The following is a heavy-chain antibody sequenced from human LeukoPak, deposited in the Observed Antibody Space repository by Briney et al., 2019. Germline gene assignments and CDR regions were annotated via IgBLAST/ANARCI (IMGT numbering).Heavy chain of an antibody. Sequence: ASVKVSCKASGYTFTSYYMHWVRQAPGQGLEWMGIINPSGGSTSYAQKFQGRVTTTRDTSTSTVYMELSSLRSEDTAVYYCASRVAGTGGLDYWGQGTLVTVSS. CDR2: INPSGGST. CDR3: ASRVAGTGGLDY. CDR1: GYTFTSYY. V-gene: IGHV1-46*01. D-gene: IGHD6-19*01. J-gene: IGHJ4*02.